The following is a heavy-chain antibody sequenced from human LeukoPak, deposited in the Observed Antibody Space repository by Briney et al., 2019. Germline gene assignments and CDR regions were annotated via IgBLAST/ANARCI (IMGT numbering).Heavy chain of an antibody. Sequence: PSETLSLTCAVYGGSFSGYYWSWIRQPPGKGLEWIGEINHSGSTNYNPSLKSRVTISVDTSRNQFSLKLSSVTAADTAVYYCAGVDGSSCPRTDYRGQGTLVTVSS. J-gene: IGHJ4*02. V-gene: IGHV4-34*01. CDR2: INHSGST. CDR3: AGVDGSSCPRTDY. CDR1: GGSFSGYY. D-gene: IGHD6-13*01.